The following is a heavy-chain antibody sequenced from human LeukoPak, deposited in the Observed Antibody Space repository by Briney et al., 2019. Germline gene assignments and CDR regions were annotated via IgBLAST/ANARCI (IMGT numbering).Heavy chain of an antibody. CDR1: GYTFTSYD. D-gene: IGHD6-13*01. J-gene: IGHJ6*02. V-gene: IGHV1-8*01. CDR3: ARALAPYSSSWYYYYYGMDV. CDR2: MNPNSGNT. Sequence: ASVKVSCKASGYTFTSYDINWVRQATGQGLEWMGWMNPNSGNTGYAQKFQGRVTMTRNTSISTAYMELSSLRSEDTAVYYCARALAPYSSSWYYYYYGMDVWGQGTTVAVSS.